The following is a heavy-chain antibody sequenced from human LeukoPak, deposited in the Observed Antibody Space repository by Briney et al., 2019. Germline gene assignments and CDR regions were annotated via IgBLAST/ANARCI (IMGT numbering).Heavy chain of an antibody. CDR2: IIPIFGTA. D-gene: IGHD2/OR15-2a*01. V-gene: IGHV1-69*13. J-gene: IGHJ5*02. CDR3: ARGRVIGSFNWFDP. CDR1: GGTFSSYA. Sequence: GASVKVSCKASGGTFSSYAISWVRQAPGQGLEWMGGIIPIFGTANYAQKFQGRVTITADESTSTAYMELSSLRSEDTAVYYCARGRVIGSFNWFDPWGQGTLVTVSS.